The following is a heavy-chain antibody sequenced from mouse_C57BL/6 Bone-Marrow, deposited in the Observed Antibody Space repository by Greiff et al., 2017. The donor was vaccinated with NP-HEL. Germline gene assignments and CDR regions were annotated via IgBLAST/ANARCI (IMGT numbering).Heavy chain of an antibody. Sequence: ESGAELARPGASVKLSCKASGYTFTSYGISWVKQRTGQGLEWIGEIYPRSGNTYYNEKFKGKATLTADKSSSTAYMELRSLTSEDSAVYFCARSPVYYDYHWYFDVWGTGTTVTVSS. CDR1: GYTFTSYG. CDR2: IYPRSGNT. D-gene: IGHD2-4*01. V-gene: IGHV1-81*01. CDR3: ARSPVYYDYHWYFDV. J-gene: IGHJ1*03.